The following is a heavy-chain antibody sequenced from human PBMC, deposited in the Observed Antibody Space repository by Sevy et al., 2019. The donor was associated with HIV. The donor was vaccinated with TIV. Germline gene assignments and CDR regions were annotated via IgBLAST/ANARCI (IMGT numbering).Heavy chain of an antibody. CDR1: GFTFSSYA. CDR3: ARGDISDY. V-gene: IGHV3-30-3*01. D-gene: IGHD3-9*01. J-gene: IGHJ4*02. Sequence: GGCLRLSCAASGFTFSSYAMHWVRQAPGKGLEWVAVISYDGSNKYYADSVKGRFTISRDNSKNTLYLQMNSLRAEDTAVYYCARGDISDYWGQGTLVTVSS. CDR2: ISYDGSNK.